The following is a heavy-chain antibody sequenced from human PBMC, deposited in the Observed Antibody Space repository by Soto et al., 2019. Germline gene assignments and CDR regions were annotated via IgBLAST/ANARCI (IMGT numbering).Heavy chain of an antibody. D-gene: IGHD3-22*01. CDR2: ISYDGSNK. J-gene: IGHJ4*02. CDR1: GFTFSNYG. CDR3: AKGSYYYDSSEFDY. V-gene: IGHV3-30*18. Sequence: PGGSLRLSCAASGFTFSNYGMHWVRQAPGKGLEWVAVISYDGSNKYYADSVKGRFTISRDNSKNTLYLQMNSLRAEDTAVYYCAKGSYYYDSSEFDYWGQGTLVTVSS.